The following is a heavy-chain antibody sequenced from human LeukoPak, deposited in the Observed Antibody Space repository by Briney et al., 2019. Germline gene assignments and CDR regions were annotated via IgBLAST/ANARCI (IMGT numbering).Heavy chain of an antibody. CDR3: AKGSIDWYYFDH. CDR1: GLNFSTYV. J-gene: IGHJ4*02. Sequence: GRSLRLAGAASGLNFSTYVMHWVRQAPGKGLEWVAVISSDGSHKYWADSVKGRFTISRDNSKNTVYLQMNSLRAEDTAVYYCAKGSIDWYYFDHWGQGTLVTVSS. D-gene: IGHD3-9*01. V-gene: IGHV3-30*18. CDR2: ISSDGSHK.